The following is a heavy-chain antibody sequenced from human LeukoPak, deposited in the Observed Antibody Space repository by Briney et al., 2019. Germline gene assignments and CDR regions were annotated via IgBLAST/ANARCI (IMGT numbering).Heavy chain of an antibody. D-gene: IGHD3-22*01. Sequence: GGSLRLSCAASGFTFRSYAMSWVRQAPGKGLEWVSAISGSGGSTYYADSVKGRFTISRDNSKNTLYLQMNGLRAEDMAVYYCAKVGPPYDSSGYFDYWGQGTLVTVSS. CDR2: ISGSGGST. J-gene: IGHJ4*02. CDR3: AKVGPPYDSSGYFDY. V-gene: IGHV3-23*01. CDR1: GFTFRSYA.